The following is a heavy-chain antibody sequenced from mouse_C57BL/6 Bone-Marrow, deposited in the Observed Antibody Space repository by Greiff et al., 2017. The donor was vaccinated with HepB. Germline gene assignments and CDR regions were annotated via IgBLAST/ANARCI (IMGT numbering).Heavy chain of an antibody. Sequence: EVMLVESGGGLVQPGGSLKLSCAASGFTFSDYYMYWVRQTPEKRLEWVAYISNGGGSTYYPDTVKGRFTISRDNAKNTLYLQMRRLKSEDTAMYYCARHGSYSNYPFAYWGQGTLVTVSA. D-gene: IGHD2-5*01. V-gene: IGHV5-12*01. CDR2: ISNGGGST. J-gene: IGHJ3*01. CDR3: ARHGSYSNYPFAY. CDR1: GFTFSDYY.